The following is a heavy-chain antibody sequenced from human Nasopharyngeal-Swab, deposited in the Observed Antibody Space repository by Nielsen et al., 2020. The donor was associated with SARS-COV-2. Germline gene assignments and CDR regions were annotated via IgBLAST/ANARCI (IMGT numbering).Heavy chain of an antibody. CDR3: ARAVYCSGGSCYSWHYYYYYMDV. Sequence: ASVKVSCKASGYTFTSYGISWVRKAPGQGIEWMGWISAYNGNTNYAQKLQGRVTMTTDTSTSTAYTELRSLRSDDTAVYYCARAVYCSGGSCYSWHYYYYYMDVWGKGTTVTVSS. CDR2: ISAYNGNT. D-gene: IGHD2-15*01. J-gene: IGHJ6*03. CDR1: GYTFTSYG. V-gene: IGHV1-18*01.